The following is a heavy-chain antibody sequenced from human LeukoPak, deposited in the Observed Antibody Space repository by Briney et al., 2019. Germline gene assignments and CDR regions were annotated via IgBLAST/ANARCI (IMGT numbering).Heavy chain of an antibody. D-gene: IGHD4-23*01. CDR2: ISSSGSTI. Sequence: GGSLRLSCAASGFTFSSYEMNRVRQAPGKGLEWVSYISSSGSTIYYADSVKGRFTISRDNAKNSLYLQMNSLRAEDTAVYYCARDYGGSSPFDYWGQGTLVTVSS. CDR3: ARDYGGSSPFDY. CDR1: GFTFSSYE. J-gene: IGHJ4*02. V-gene: IGHV3-48*03.